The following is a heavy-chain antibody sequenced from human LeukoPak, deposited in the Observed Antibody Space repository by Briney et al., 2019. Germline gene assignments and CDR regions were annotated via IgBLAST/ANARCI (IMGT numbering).Heavy chain of an antibody. Sequence: SETLSLTCTVSGGSISSGGYYWSWIRQPPGKGLEWIGEINHSGSTNYNPSLKSRVTISVDTSKNQFSLKLSSVTAADTAVYYCASYQKWFKRWFDPWGQGTLVTVSS. CDR3: ASYQKWFKRWFDP. J-gene: IGHJ5*02. CDR2: INHSGST. D-gene: IGHD3-22*01. V-gene: IGHV4-39*07. CDR1: GGSISSGGYY.